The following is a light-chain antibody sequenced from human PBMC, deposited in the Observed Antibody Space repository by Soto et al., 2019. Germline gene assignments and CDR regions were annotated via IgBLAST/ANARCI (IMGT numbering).Light chain of an antibody. CDR1: QSVSSSY. CDR3: QQYGNSLTWT. Sequence: EIVLTQSPGTLSLSPGERVTLSCRASQSVSSSYLVWYQQKPGQAPRLLIYGASNRATGIPDRFSGSGSGTDFTLTISRLEPEDFALYYCQQYGNSLTWTFGQGTKVEIK. V-gene: IGKV3-20*01. CDR2: GAS. J-gene: IGKJ1*01.